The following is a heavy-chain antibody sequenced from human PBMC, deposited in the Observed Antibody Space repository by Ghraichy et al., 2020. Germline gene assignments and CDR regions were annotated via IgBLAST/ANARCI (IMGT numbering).Heavy chain of an antibody. Sequence: SETLSLTCAVYGGSFSGYYWSWIRQPPGKGLEWIGEINHSGSTNYNPSLKSRVTISVDTSKNQFSLKLSSVTAADTAVYYCARGRWSRGWSGYHSVGRFDYWGQGTLVTVSS. CDR1: GGSFSGYY. CDR3: ARGRWSRGWSGYHSVGRFDY. CDR2: INHSGST. V-gene: IGHV4-34*01. J-gene: IGHJ4*02. D-gene: IGHD3-3*01.